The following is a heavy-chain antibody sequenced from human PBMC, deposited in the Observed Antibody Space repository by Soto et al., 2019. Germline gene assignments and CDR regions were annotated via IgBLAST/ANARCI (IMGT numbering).Heavy chain of an antibody. CDR1: GFTFTSSA. Sequence: ASVKVSCKASGFTFTSSAVQWVRQARGQRLEWIGWIVVGSGNTNYAQKFQERVTITRDMSTSTAYMGLSSLRSEDTAVYYCAAEEVGATTLTIHYYCGMDVWGQGTTVTVSS. V-gene: IGHV1-58*01. J-gene: IGHJ6*02. CDR2: IVVGSGNT. CDR3: AAEEVGATTLTIHYYCGMDV. D-gene: IGHD1-26*01.